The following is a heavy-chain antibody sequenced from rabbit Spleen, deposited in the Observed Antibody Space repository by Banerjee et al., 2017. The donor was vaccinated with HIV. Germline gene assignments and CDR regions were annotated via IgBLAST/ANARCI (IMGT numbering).Heavy chain of an antibody. CDR2: IYGGSGGNT. J-gene: IGHJ6*01. CDR1: GFDISSYS. V-gene: IGHV1S40*01. CDR3: ARDTSSSFSSYGMDL. Sequence: QSLEESGGDLVKPGASLTLTCTASGFDISSYSICWVRQAPGKGLEWIACIYGGSGGNTYYASWAKGRFTISKTSSTTVTLQMTRLTAADTATYFCARDTSSSFSSYGMDLWGPGTLVTVS. D-gene: IGHD1-1*01.